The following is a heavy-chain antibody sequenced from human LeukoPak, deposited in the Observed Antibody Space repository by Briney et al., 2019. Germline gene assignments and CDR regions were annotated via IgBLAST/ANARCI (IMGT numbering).Heavy chain of an antibody. J-gene: IGHJ4*02. D-gene: IGHD6-19*01. Sequence: SETLSLTCTVSGYSISSGYYWGWIRRPPGKGLEWIGSIYHSGSTYYNPSLKSRVTISVDTSKNQFSLKLSSLTAADTAVYYCASKRSGWYYFDDYWGQGTLVTVSS. V-gene: IGHV4-38-2*02. CDR2: IYHSGST. CDR1: GYSISSGYY. CDR3: ASKRSGWYYFDDY.